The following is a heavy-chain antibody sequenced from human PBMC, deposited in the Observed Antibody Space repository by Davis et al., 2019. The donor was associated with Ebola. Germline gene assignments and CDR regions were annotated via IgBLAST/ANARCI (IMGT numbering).Heavy chain of an antibody. J-gene: IGHJ4*02. CDR2: ISSSSSYI. CDR1: GFTFSSYS. D-gene: IGHD2-2*01. CDR3: ARDLEDIVVVPGIVLGY. Sequence: PGGSLRPSCAASGFTFSSYSMTWVRQAPGKGLEWVSSISSSSSYIYYADSVKGRFTISRDNAKNSLYLQMNSLRAEDTAVYYCARDLEDIVVVPGIVLGYWGQGTLVTVSS. V-gene: IGHV3-21*04.